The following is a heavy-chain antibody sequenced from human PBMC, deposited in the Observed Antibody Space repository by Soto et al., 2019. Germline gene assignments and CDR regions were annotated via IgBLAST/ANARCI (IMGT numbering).Heavy chain of an antibody. CDR2: TYYSGNT. V-gene: IGHV4-31*03. CDR3: ARLSSSGWPIEY. Sequence: PSETLSLTCTVSGCSIGSGGYYWNWIRQHPGKGLEWIGYTYYSGNTYYNPSLNSRVTISADTSKSQFSLKLSSVTAADTAVYYCARLSSSGWPIEYWGQGTLVTVSS. CDR1: GCSIGSGGYY. D-gene: IGHD6-19*01. J-gene: IGHJ4*02.